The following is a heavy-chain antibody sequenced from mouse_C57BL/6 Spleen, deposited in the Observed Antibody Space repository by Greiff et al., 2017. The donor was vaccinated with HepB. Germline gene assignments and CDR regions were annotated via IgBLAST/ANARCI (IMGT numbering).Heavy chain of an antibody. D-gene: IGHD2-4*01. V-gene: IGHV5-4*01. CDR2: ISDGGSYT. CDR1: GFTFSSYA. Sequence: EVQVVESGGGLVKPGGSLKLSCAASGFTFSSYAMSWVRQTPEKRLEWVATISDGGSYTYYPDNVKGRFTISRDNAKNNLYLQMSHLKSEDTAMYYCARVYDYDGFAYWGQGTLVTVSA. J-gene: IGHJ3*01. CDR3: ARVYDYDGFAY.